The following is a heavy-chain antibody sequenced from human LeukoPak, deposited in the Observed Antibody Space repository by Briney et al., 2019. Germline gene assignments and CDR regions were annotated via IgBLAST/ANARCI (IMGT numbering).Heavy chain of an antibody. V-gene: IGHV4-39*01. J-gene: IGHJ4*02. CDR3: ARQARAYLLFDY. CDR1: GGSISSSSYY. Sequence: SETLSLTCTVSGGSISSSSYYWGWIRQPPGKGLEWIGSIYYSGSTYYNPSLKSRVTISVDTSKNQFSLELSSVTAADTAVYYCARQARAYLLFDYWGQGTLVTVSS. D-gene: IGHD2-15*01. CDR2: IYYSGST.